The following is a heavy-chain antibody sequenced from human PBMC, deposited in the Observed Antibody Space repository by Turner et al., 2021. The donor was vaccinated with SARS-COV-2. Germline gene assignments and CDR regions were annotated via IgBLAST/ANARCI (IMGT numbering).Heavy chain of an antibody. V-gene: IGHV3-30*04. J-gene: IGHJ6*02. D-gene: IGHD2-8*01. CDR3: ARDSPYCTNGVCYTSYYGMDV. CDR2: ISYDGSNK. Sequence: QVQLVESGGGVVQPGRSLRLSCAAPGFTFSSYALHWVRQAPGKGLEWVAVISYDGSNKYYADSVKGRFTISRDNSKNTLYLQMNSLRAEDTAVYYCARDSPYCTNGVCYTSYYGMDVWGQGTTVTVSS. CDR1: GFTFSSYA.